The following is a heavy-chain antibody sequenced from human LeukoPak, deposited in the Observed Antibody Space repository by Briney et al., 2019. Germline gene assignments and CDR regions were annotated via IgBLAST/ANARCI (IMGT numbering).Heavy chain of an antibody. D-gene: IGHD3-22*01. J-gene: IGHJ3*02. CDR2: ISSSSSTI. CDR1: RFTFSSYS. CDR3: ARVGGYYDSSGYSGAFDI. V-gene: IGHV3-48*01. Sequence: GGSLRLSCAASRFTFSSYSMNWVRQAPGKGLEWVSYISSSSSTIYYADSVKGRFTISRDNAKNSLYLQMNSLRAEDTAVYYCARVGGYYDSSGYSGAFDIWGQGTMVTVSS.